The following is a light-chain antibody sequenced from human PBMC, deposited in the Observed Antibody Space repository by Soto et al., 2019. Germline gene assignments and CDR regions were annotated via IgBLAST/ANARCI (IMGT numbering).Light chain of an antibody. CDR2: KAS. CDR1: QSISTS. CDR3: QHCDSYWT. J-gene: IGKJ1*01. V-gene: IGKV1-5*03. Sequence: DIQMTQSPSTLSASVGDRVTITCRASQSISTSLAWYQQKPGKAPKVLIYKASSLESGVPSRFSGSGSGTEFTLTISSLQPDDFATYYCQHCDSYWTLGQGTKVEIK.